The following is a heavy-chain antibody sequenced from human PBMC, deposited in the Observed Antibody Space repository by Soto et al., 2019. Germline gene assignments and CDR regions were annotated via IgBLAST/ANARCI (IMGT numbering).Heavy chain of an antibody. V-gene: IGHV3-33*08. CDR1: GFTFSNYA. Sequence: QVQLVESGGGVVQPGRSLRLSCGASGFTFSNYAMHWVRQAPGKGLEWVAVIWSDGTKKYYADSVKGRFTTSRDNSKTTLYLQRNSLRAEDTAVYFCARDNRHYFGPGSYPFDYWGQGTLVTVSS. CDR2: IWSDGTKK. D-gene: IGHD3-10*01. J-gene: IGHJ4*02. CDR3: ARDNRHYFGPGSYPFDY.